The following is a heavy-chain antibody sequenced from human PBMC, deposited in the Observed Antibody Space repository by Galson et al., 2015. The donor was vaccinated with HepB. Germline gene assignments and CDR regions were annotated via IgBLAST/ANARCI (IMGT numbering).Heavy chain of an antibody. D-gene: IGHD1-1*01. V-gene: IGHV3-30-3*01. CDR2: ISYDGTNK. CDR1: GFTFSSYA. J-gene: IGHJ6*03. CDR3: AREGRQLVHPYYYYYMDV. Sequence: SLRLSCAASGFTFSSYAMHWVRQAPGKGLEWVAVISYDGTNKYYADSVKGRFTISRDNSKNTLYLQMNSLRAEDTAVYYCAREGRQLVHPYYYYYMDVWGKGTTVTVSS.